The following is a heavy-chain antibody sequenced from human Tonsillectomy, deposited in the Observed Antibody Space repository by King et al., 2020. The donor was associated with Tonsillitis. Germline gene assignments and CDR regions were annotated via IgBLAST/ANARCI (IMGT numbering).Heavy chain of an antibody. J-gene: IGHJ4*02. V-gene: IGHV3-15*01. D-gene: IGHD1-26*01. Sequence: VQLVESGGGWFRPGGSLGLSVAASESVLGTAWGGGVGRIQGRGLSWVGRILSKTVGGTQDSAPPVKGELPISRNDSKNTRNLHMNSLKTEDTAVYYCTTGLPVKDGGSYYGDFDYWGQGTLVTVSS. CDR2: ILSKTVGGTQ. CDR1: ESVLGTAW. CDR3: TTGLPVKDGGSYYGDFDY.